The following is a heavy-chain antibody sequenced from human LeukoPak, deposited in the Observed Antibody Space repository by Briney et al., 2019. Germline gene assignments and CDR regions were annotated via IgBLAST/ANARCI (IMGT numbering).Heavy chain of an antibody. D-gene: IGHD2-2*01. CDR2: IRYDGSNK. CDR1: GFTFSSYG. J-gene: IGHJ4*02. Sequence: GGSLRLSCAASGFTFSSYGMHWARQAPGKGLEWVAFIRYDGSNKYYADSVKGRFTISRDNSKNTLYLQMNSLRAEDTAVYYCARQVVPAAQLDYWGQGTLVTVSS. CDR3: ARQVVPAAQLDY. V-gene: IGHV3-30*02.